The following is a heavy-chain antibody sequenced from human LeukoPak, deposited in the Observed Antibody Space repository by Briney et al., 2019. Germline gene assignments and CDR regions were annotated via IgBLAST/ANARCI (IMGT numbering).Heavy chain of an antibody. CDR2: INHSGST. CDR1: GGSFSGYY. D-gene: IGHD5-18*01. Sequence: SETLSLTCAVYGGSFSGYYWSWIRQPPGKGLEWIGEINHSGSTNYNPSLKSRVTISVDTSKNQFSLKLSSVTAAHTAVYYCARGGYSYGLVKGYFQHWGQGTLVTVSS. J-gene: IGHJ1*01. CDR3: ARGGYSYGLVKGYFQH. V-gene: IGHV4-34*01.